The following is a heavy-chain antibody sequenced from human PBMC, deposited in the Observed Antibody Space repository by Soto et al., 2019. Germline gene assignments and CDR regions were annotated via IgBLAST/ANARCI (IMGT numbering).Heavy chain of an antibody. CDR1: GGTFSSYT. V-gene: IGHV1-69*02. J-gene: IGHJ4*02. Sequence: QVQLVQSGAEVKKPGSSVKVSCKVSGGTFSSYTISWVRQAPGQGLEWMGRIIPVLDIEKYAQKFQGRVTITADKSTSTAYMELVSLRSEDTAVYYCAGLTETGTTAYDYWAQGTLVNVSS. D-gene: IGHD1-7*01. CDR3: AGLTETGTTAYDY. CDR2: IIPVLDIE.